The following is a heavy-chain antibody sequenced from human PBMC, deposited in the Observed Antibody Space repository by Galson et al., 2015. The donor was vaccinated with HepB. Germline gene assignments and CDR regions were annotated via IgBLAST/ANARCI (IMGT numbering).Heavy chain of an antibody. J-gene: IGHJ3*02. Sequence: SVKVSCKASGYTFTSYFIHWVRQAPGQGLEWMGIINPSGGSTSYAQKFQGRATMTRDTSTNTVYMELSSLRSEDTAVYYCARARHPYDILTDDAFDIWGQGTMVTVSS. CDR1: GYTFTSYF. D-gene: IGHD3-9*01. CDR2: INPSGGST. CDR3: ARARHPYDILTDDAFDI. V-gene: IGHV1-46*01.